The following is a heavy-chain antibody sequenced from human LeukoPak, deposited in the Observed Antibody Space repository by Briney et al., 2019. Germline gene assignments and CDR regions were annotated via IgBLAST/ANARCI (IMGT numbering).Heavy chain of an antibody. V-gene: IGHV4-31*03. CDR1: GGSISSSDYY. Sequence: SQTLSLTCTVSGGSISSSDYYWTWIRQHPGKGLEWIGYIYYSGSTSYNPSLKSRVTISVDTSKNQFSLKLTSVTAADTAVYKCAREVVSVEGAGYYFDCWGQGTLVIVSS. J-gene: IGHJ4*02. CDR3: AREVVSVEGAGYYFDC. D-gene: IGHD1-26*01. CDR2: IYYSGST.